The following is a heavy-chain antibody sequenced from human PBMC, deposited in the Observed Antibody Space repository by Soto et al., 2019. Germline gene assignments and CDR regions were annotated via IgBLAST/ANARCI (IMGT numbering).Heavy chain of an antibody. CDR1: GFTFSDYY. CDR2: ISSSGSTI. D-gene: IGHD3-16*01. Sequence: PGGSLRLSCAASGFTFSDYYMSWIRQAPGKGLEWVSYISSSGSTIYYADSVKGRFTISRDNAKNSLYLQMNSLRAEDTAVYYCARVQTYYDYIWGSYSNWFDPWGQGTLVTVSS. V-gene: IGHV3-11*01. CDR3: ARVQTYYDYIWGSYSNWFDP. J-gene: IGHJ5*02.